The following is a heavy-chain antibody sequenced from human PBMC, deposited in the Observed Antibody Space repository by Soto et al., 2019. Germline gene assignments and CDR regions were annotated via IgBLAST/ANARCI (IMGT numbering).Heavy chain of an antibody. CDR2: ISYDGSNT. V-gene: IGHV3-30*18. J-gene: IGHJ4*02. CDR1: GFTFSSYG. Sequence: GGSLRLSCAASGFTFSSYGMHWVRQAPGKGPEWVAVISYDGSNTYYADSVKGRFTISRDNSKNTLYLQMNSLRAEDTAVYYCAKDDYYDSSGYSFDYWGQGTLVTVSS. CDR3: AKDDYYDSSGYSFDY. D-gene: IGHD3-22*01.